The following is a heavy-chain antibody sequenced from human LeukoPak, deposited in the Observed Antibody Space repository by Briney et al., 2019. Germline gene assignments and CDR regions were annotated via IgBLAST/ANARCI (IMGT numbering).Heavy chain of an antibody. D-gene: IGHD4-17*01. J-gene: IGHJ4*02. CDR1: GFAFSTYW. CDR3: AGEKSYGADFDY. V-gene: IGHV3-7*03. Sequence: GGSLRLSCAASGFAFSTYWMSWVRQAPGKGLEWVANIKQDGNEKYYVDSVKGRFTISRDNAKNSLYLQMNSLRAEDTAVYYCAGEKSYGADFDYWGQGTLVTVSS. CDR2: IKQDGNEK.